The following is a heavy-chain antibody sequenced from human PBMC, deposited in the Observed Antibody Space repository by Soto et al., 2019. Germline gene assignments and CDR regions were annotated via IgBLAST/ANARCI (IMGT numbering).Heavy chain of an antibody. J-gene: IGHJ4*02. CDR1: GYSISSGYY. Sequence: SETLSLTCAVSGYSISSGYYWGWIRQPPGKGLEWIGSIYHSGSTYYNPSLTSRVTISVDTSKNQFSLKLRAVTAADTAVYYCARHEAGWYFDSWGQGTLVTVSS. D-gene: IGHD6-25*01. V-gene: IGHV4-38-2*01. CDR3: ARHEAGWYFDS. CDR2: IYHSGST.